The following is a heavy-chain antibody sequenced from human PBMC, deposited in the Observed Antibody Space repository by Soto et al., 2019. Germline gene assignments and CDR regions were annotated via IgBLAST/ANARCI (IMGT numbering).Heavy chain of an antibody. V-gene: IGHV1-3*01. J-gene: IGHJ3*02. CDR3: ARPDYYDSSGYYGALDAFDI. CDR1: GYTFTSYA. Sequence: GASVKVSCKASGYTFTSYAMHCVRQAPGQRLEWMGWINAGNGNTKYSQKFQGRVTITRDTSASTAYMELSSLRSEDTAVYYCARPDYYDSSGYYGALDAFDIWGQGTMVTVSS. D-gene: IGHD3-22*01. CDR2: INAGNGNT.